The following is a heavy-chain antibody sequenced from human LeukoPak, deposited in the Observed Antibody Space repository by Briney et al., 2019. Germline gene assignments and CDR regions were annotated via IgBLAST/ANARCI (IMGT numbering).Heavy chain of an antibody. CDR1: GFTFDGYA. CDR3: AKDVEGWHYGLSLFDY. V-gene: IGHV3-9*01. Sequence: GRSLRLSCAASGFTFDGYAMHWVRQAPGKGLEWVSGISWNSGSIGYADSVKGRFTISRDNAKNSLYLQMNSLRAEDTALYYCAKDVEGWHYGLSLFDYWGQGTLVTVSP. D-gene: IGHD3-10*01. J-gene: IGHJ4*02. CDR2: ISWNSGSI.